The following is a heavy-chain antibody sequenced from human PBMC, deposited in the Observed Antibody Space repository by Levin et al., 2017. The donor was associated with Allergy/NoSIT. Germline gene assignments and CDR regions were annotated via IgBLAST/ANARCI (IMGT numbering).Heavy chain of an antibody. CDR1: GGSISGGGYH. CDR3: AREDGSTFDF. CDR2: IYYSGST. J-gene: IGHJ4*02. V-gene: IGHV4-31*03. Sequence: SETLSLTCTVSGGSISGGGYHWTWIRQHPEKGLEWIGYIYYSGSTFYNPSLKSRLMISVDTSKNQFSLNVSSVTAADTAVYYCAREDGSTFDFWGQGALITV. D-gene: IGHD2-2*03.